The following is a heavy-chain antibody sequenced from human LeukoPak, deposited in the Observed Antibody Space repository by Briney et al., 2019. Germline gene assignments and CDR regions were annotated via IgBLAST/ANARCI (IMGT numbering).Heavy chain of an antibody. CDR2: ISGSGGST. CDR3: AKDQRVIVSLFDY. J-gene: IGHJ4*02. V-gene: IGHV3-23*01. D-gene: IGHD2-21*01. CDR1: GFTFSSYA. Sequence: PGGSLRLSCAASGFTFSSYAMSGVRQAPGQGLEWVSAISGSGGSTYYADSVKGRFTISRDNSKNTLYLQMNSLRAEDTAVYYCAKDQRVIVSLFDYWGQGTLVTVSS.